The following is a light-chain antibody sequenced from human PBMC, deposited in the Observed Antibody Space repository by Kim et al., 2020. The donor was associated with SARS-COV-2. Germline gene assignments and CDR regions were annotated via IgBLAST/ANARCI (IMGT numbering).Light chain of an antibody. CDR2: GAS. CDR1: QSVSRSY. V-gene: IGKV3-20*01. Sequence: SPRERAPLACRASQSVSRSYLAWYQQKPGQAPRLLIYGASSRATGIPDRFSGSGSGTDFTLTISRLEPEDFAVYYCQQYGSSPPYTFGQGTKLEI. CDR3: QQYGSSPPYT. J-gene: IGKJ2*01.